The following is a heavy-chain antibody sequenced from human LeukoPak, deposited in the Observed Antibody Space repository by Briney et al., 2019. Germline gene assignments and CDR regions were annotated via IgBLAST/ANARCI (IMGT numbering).Heavy chain of an antibody. J-gene: IGHJ4*02. CDR3: ATQGPLGIAAAGLDY. Sequence: SETLSLTCTVSGGSISSGGYYWSWIRQPPGKGLEWIGSIYYSGSTYYNPSLKSRVTISVDTSKNQFSLKLSSVTAADTAVYYCATQGPLGIAAAGLDYWGQGTLVTVSS. CDR1: GGSISSGGYY. D-gene: IGHD6-13*01. V-gene: IGHV4-39*07. CDR2: IYYSGST.